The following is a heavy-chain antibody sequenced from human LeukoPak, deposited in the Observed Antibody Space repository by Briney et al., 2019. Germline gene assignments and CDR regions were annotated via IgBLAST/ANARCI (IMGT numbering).Heavy chain of an antibody. CDR3: AKDDTAMVKVAFDI. CDR1: GFTFDDYA. J-gene: IGHJ3*02. Sequence: PGGSLRLSCAASGFTFDDYAMHWVRQAPGKGLEWVSGISWNSGSIGYADSVKGRFTISRDNAKNSLYLQMNSLRAEDTALYYCAKDDTAMVKVAFDIWGQGTMVTASS. V-gene: IGHV3-9*01. CDR2: ISWNSGSI. D-gene: IGHD5-18*01.